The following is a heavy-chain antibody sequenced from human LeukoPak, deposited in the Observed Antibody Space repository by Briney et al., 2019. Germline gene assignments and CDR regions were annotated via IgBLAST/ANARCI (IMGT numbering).Heavy chain of an antibody. CDR1: GRSISSRSYY. J-gene: IGHJ3*02. V-gene: IGHV4-39*01. CDR3: AKSLLGSTDDAFDI. CDR2: LYYSGST. Sequence: SETLSLTCTVSGRSISSRSYYWGWIRQPPGKGLEWIGSLYYSGSTYYNPSLRSRVTISVDTSKNQFSLKLTSVTAADTAVYYCAKSLLGSTDDAFDIWGQGTMVTVSS. D-gene: IGHD2-2*03.